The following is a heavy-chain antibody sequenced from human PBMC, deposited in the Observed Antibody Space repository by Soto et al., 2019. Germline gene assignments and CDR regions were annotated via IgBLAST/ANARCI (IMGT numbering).Heavy chain of an antibody. J-gene: IGHJ6*03. Sequence: GGSLRLSCAASGFTFSSYWMSWVRQAPGKGLEWVANIKQDGSEKYYVDSVKGRFTISRDNAKNSLYLQMNSLRAEDTAVYYCVSVVPAAGPYYYYYYMDVWGKGTTVTVSS. V-gene: IGHV3-7*01. CDR3: VSVVPAAGPYYYYYYMDV. CDR1: GFTFSSYW. CDR2: IKQDGSEK. D-gene: IGHD2-2*01.